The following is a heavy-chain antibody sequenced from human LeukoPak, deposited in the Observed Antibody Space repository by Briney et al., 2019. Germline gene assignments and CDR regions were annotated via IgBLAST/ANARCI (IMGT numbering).Heavy chain of an antibody. J-gene: IGHJ4*02. CDR2: IYYSGST. CDR1: GGSISSFH. D-gene: IGHD2-21*01. Sequence: SETLPLTCTVSGGSISSFHWSWIRQPPGKGLECIGYIYYSGSTNYNPSLKSRVTISVDTSKNQFSLRLNSVTAADTAVYYCARRFGCDSFDYWGQGTMVTASS. V-gene: IGHV4-59*08. CDR3: ARRFGCDSFDY.